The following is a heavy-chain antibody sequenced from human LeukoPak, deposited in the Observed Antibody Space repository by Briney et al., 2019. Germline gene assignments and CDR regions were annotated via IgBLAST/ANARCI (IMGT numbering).Heavy chain of an antibody. CDR2: ISSGSNTI. CDR3: ATPFDY. CDR1: GFTFSTYS. V-gene: IGHV3-48*01. Sequence: GGSLRLSCAASGFTFSTYSMNWVRQAPGKGLEWVSYISSGSNTIYYADSVKGRFTISRDNAKNSLYLQMSSLRAEDTAVYYCATPFDYWGQGTLVTVSS. J-gene: IGHJ4*02.